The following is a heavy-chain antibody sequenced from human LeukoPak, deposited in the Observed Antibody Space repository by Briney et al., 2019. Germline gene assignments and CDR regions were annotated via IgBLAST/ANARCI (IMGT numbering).Heavy chain of an antibody. D-gene: IGHD5-18*01. J-gene: IGHJ6*02. CDR3: ARVTGGYSYGFYYYYGMDV. CDR1: GYTFTSYD. V-gene: IGHV1-8*01. CDR2: MNPNSGNT. Sequence: ASVTVSCKASGYTFTSYDINWVRQATGQGLEWMGWMNPNSGNTGYAQKFQGRVTMARNTSISTAYMELSSLRSEDTAVYYCARVTGGYSYGFYYYYGMDVWGQGTTVTVSS.